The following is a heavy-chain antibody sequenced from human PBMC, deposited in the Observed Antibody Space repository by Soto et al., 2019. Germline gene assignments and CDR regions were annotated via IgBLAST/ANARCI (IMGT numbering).Heavy chain of an antibody. CDR3: PRDRYGGPNYYYNGMEV. V-gene: IGHV3-21*01. CDR1: GFTFSSYS. CDR2: ISSSSSYI. D-gene: IGHD4-17*01. Sequence: EVQLVESGGGLVKPGGSLRLSCAASGFTFSSYSMNWVRQAPGKGLEWVSSISSSSSYIYYADSVKGRFTISRDNAKNSLYLKMNSLRAEDTAVYYCPRDRYGGPNYYYNGMEVWGQGTTVTVSS. J-gene: IGHJ6*02.